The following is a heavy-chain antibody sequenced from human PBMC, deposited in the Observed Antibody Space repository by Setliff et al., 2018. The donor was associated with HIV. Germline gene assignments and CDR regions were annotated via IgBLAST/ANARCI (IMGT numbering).Heavy chain of an antibody. CDR2: IIPMFATT. CDR3: ARSRGSGHTAMLRPDAFDI. CDR1: GGTFSSYA. D-gene: IGHD5-18*01. V-gene: IGHV1-69*05. J-gene: IGHJ3*02. Sequence: SVKVSCKASGGTFSSYAIIWARQAPGQGLEWMGGIIPMFATTNYAQKFQGRVTVTTDESTSTAYMELSSLRSEDTAVYYCARSRGSGHTAMLRPDAFDIWGQGTMVTVSS.